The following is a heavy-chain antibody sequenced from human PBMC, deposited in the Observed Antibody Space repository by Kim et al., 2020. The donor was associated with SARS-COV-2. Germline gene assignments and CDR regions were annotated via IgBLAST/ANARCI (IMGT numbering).Heavy chain of an antibody. D-gene: IGHD2-2*01. CDR2: IYHSGST. V-gene: IGHV4-30-2*01. Sequence: SETLSLTCAVSGGSISSGGYSWSWIRQPPGKGLEWIGYIYHSGSTYYNPSLKSRVTISVYRSKNQFSLKLSSVTAADTAVYYCARGQVPAAMGFDYWGQGTLVTVSS. CDR3: ARGQVPAAMGFDY. J-gene: IGHJ4*02. CDR1: GGSISSGGYS.